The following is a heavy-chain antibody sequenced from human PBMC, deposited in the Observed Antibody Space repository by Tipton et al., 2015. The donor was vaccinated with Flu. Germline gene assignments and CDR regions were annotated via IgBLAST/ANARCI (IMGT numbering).Heavy chain of an antibody. V-gene: IGHV3-30*01. D-gene: IGHD2-8*02. CDR2: ISYDGSNK. CDR3: GGDLVGSGIEY. J-gene: IGHJ4*02. CDR1: GFTFSSYA. Sequence: QLVQSGGGVVQPGRSLRLSCAASGFTFSSYAMHWVRQAPGKGLEWVAVISYDGSNKYYADSVKGRFTISRDNSKNTLYLQMNSLRAEDTAEYYCGGDLVGSGIEYWGQGTLVTVSS.